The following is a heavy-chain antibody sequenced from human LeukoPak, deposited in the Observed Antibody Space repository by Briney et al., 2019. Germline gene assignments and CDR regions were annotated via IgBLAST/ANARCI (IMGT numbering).Heavy chain of an antibody. J-gene: IGHJ4*02. CDR2: INWNGGST. V-gene: IGHV3-20*04. CDR3: ARGPSGYHNT. CDR1: GFTFDDYG. Sequence: SGGSLRLSCAASGFTFDDYGLSWVRHAPGKGLEWVSGINWNGGSTGYADSVKGRFTISRDNARNSLYLQMNSLRAEDTAVYYCARGPSGYHNTGGQGTLVTVSA. D-gene: IGHD5-12*01.